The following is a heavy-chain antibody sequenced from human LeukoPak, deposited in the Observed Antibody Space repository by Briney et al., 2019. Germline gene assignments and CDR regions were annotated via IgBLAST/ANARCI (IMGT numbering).Heavy chain of an antibody. Sequence: GGSLRLSCAASGFTFRSYAMHWVRQAPGKGLEWVAVISYDGSNKYYADSVKGRFTISRDNSKNTLYLQMNSLRAEDTAVYYCAREDVWGSYRFDYWGQGTLVTVSS. CDR3: AREDVWGSYRFDY. D-gene: IGHD3-16*02. V-gene: IGHV3-30-3*01. J-gene: IGHJ4*02. CDR1: GFTFRSYA. CDR2: ISYDGSNK.